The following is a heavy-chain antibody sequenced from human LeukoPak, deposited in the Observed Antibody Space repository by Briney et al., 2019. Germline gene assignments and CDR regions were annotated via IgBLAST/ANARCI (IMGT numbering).Heavy chain of an antibody. J-gene: IGHJ4*02. V-gene: IGHV5-51*01. Sequence: XXXXKGXXXXXXXYPGDSHTRYSPSFQGQVTISADKSISTAYLQWSSLKASDTAMYYCARKGGSYYEKTTYYFDYWGQGTLVTVSS. CDR3: ARKGGSYYEKTTYYFDY. D-gene: IGHD1-26*01. CDR2: XYPGDSHT.